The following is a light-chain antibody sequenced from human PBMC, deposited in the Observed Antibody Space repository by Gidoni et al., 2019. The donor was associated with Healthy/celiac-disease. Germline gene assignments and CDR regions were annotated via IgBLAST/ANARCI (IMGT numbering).Light chain of an antibody. CDR2: GNS. Sequence: QSVLTQPPSVSGAPGQRVTISCTGRSSNIGAGYDVHWYQQLPGTAPKLLIYGNSNRPSGVPDRFSGSKSGTSASLAITGLQAEDEADYYCQSYDSSLSVVFGGGTKLNV. CDR1: SSNIGAGYD. V-gene: IGLV1-40*01. J-gene: IGLJ2*01. CDR3: QSYDSSLSVV.